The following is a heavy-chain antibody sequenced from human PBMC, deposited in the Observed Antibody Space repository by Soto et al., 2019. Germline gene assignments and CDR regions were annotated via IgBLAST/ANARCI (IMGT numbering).Heavy chain of an antibody. CDR1: GYTFIHYD. Sequence: QVQLVQSGADVKKPGASVKHSCKAPGYTFIHYDIAWARHAPGQGPDRLGRISPSTGKTDYRQKSQDRVSMTTDTSTTTAYMEVRRLRSDGTAVYYWAIDQTKWFIDAYDLWCQGTMVSVSS. J-gene: IGHJ3*01. D-gene: IGHD2-8*01. V-gene: IGHV1-18*01. CDR3: AIDQTKWFIDAYDL. CDR2: ISPSTGKT.